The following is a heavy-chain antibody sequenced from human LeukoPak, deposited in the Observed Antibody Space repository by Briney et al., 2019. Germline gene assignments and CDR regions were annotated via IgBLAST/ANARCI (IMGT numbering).Heavy chain of an antibody. CDR1: GYTFTDHY. V-gene: IGHV1-2*02. CDR3: AGIFSGWYMD. J-gene: IGHJ4*02. Sequence: GASVKVSCRASGYTFTDHYIHWMRQAPGQGLEWMGWINPNSGGTNYAQKFQGRVTMTRDTSISTAYMELSRLRSDDTAVYYCAGIFSGWYMDWGQGTLVTVSS. CDR2: INPNSGGT. D-gene: IGHD6-19*01.